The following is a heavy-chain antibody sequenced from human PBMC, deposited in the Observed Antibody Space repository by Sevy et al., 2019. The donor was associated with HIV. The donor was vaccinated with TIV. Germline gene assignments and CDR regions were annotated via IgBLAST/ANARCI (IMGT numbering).Heavy chain of an antibody. J-gene: IGHJ4*02. D-gene: IGHD3-22*01. Sequence: ASVKVSCKVSGSTLNRLSMHWVRQAPGKGLAWMGRFDPEDGETFFERNFLGRVNMTEDTSKNTAYMELSSTTSEDTAVYYCASAREYYEDNSGYLDYWGQGTLVTVSS. CDR2: FDPEDGET. CDR3: ASAREYYEDNSGYLDY. V-gene: IGHV1-24*01. CDR1: GSTLNRLS.